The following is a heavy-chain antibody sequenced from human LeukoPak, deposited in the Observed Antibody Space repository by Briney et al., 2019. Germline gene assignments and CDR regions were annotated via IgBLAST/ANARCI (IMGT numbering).Heavy chain of an antibody. J-gene: IGHJ4*02. V-gene: IGHV4-61*02. D-gene: IGHD6-19*01. CDR2: IYTSGST. CDR1: GGSISSGSYY. Sequence: SETLSLTCTVSGGSISSGSYYWSWIRQPAGKGLEWIGRIYTSGSTNYNPSLKSRVTISVDTSKNQFSLKLSSVTAADTAVYYCARTFIAVATNYFDYWGQGTLVTVSS. CDR3: ARTFIAVATNYFDY.